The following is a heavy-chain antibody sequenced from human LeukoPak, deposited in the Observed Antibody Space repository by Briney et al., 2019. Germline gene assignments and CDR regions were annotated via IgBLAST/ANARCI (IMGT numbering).Heavy chain of an antibody. CDR3: ARDHGGDGYSHFDY. CDR1: VFIFSSHA. CDR2: LWYDGSNK. J-gene: IGHJ4*02. D-gene: IGHD5-24*01. Sequence: GVPLRLSCAASVFIFSSHAMHWVRQAPGKGLEWVAGLWYDGSNKSYAESVKGRINISRDNSKNTLHLQMNSLRVEDTAVYYCARDHGGDGYSHFDYWGQGTQVTVSS. V-gene: IGHV3-33*01.